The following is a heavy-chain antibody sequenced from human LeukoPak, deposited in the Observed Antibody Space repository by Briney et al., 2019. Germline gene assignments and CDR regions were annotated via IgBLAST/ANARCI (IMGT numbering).Heavy chain of an antibody. CDR2: IRYDGSNK. J-gene: IGHJ3*02. D-gene: IGHD3-22*01. CDR3: AKDSERVGYYDSSGYYPDAFDI. V-gene: IGHV3-30*02. CDR1: GFTFSSYG. Sequence: PGGSLRLSCAASGFTFSSYGMHWVRQAPGKGLEWVAFIRYDGSNKYYADSVKGRFTISRDNSKNTLYLQMNSLRAEDTAVYYCAKDSERVGYYDSSGYYPDAFDIWGQGTMVTVSS.